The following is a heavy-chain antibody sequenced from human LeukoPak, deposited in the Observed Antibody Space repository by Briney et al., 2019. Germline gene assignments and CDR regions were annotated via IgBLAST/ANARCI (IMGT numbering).Heavy chain of an antibody. CDR3: ARDVQLGQWPPVPHAFDI. J-gene: IGHJ3*02. CDR2: ISGTDGNT. Sequence: PGGSLRLSCAASGFTFSNYAMIWVRQIPGTGLKWVSSISGTDGNTYYADSVKGRFTISRDNAKNSLYLQINSLRAADTAVYYCARDVQLGQWPPVPHAFDIWGQGTMVTVSS. CDR1: GFTFSNYA. D-gene: IGHD6-19*01. V-gene: IGHV3-23*01.